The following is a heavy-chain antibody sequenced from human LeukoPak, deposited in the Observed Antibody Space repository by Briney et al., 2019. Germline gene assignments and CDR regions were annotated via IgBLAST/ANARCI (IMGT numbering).Heavy chain of an antibody. Sequence: ASVKVSCKASGYTFTSYGISWVRQAPGQGLEWMGWISAYNGNTNYAQKLQGRVTMTTDTSTSTAYMELRSLRSDDTAVYYCARDGARHGIAARPDYWGQETLVTVSS. CDR2: ISAYNGNT. D-gene: IGHD6-6*01. J-gene: IGHJ4*02. V-gene: IGHV1-18*01. CDR1: GYTFTSYG. CDR3: ARDGARHGIAARPDY.